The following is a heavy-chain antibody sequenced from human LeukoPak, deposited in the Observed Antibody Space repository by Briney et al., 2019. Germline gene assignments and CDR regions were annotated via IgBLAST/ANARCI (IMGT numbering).Heavy chain of an antibody. D-gene: IGHD1-1*01. CDR2: IYYRGST. J-gene: IGHJ5*02. CDR1: GGSISSSSYY. CDR3: ARTWDDGYFDP. Sequence: SETLSLTCTVSGGSISSSSYYWGWIRQPPGKGLEWMGYIYYRGSTNYNPSLKSRITISVDTSKNQFSLNLNSVTAADTAVYYCARTWDDGYFDPWGQGTLVTVSS. V-gene: IGHV4-61*05.